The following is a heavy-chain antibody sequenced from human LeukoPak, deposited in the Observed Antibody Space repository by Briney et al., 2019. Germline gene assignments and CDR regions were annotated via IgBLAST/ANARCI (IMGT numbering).Heavy chain of an antibody. V-gene: IGHV3-15*01. J-gene: IGHJ4*02. CDR1: GLTLSNTW. D-gene: IGHD3-22*01. CDR3: ITDPYD. Sequence: GGSLRLSCAPSGLTLSNTWMHWVRQAPGKGLEWVGRIKRKSDGGTTDYAAPVNGRFTISRDDSTNTLYLQMNSLKIEDTAVYYCITDPYDWGQGTLVTVSS. CDR2: IKRKSDGGTT.